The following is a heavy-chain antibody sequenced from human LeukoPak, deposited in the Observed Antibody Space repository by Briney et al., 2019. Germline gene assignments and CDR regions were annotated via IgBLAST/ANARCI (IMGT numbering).Heavy chain of an antibody. J-gene: IGHJ3*02. CDR1: GLTFDISA. V-gene: IGHV3-23*01. CDR2: ISGSGGST. CDR3: AKASSGWYLSAFDI. Sequence: PGGSLRLSCAASGLTFDISAMSWVRQAPGKGLEWVSAISGSGGSTYYADSVKGRFTISRDNSKNTLYLQMNSLRAEDTAVYYCAKASSGWYLSAFDIWGQGTMVTVSS. D-gene: IGHD6-19*01.